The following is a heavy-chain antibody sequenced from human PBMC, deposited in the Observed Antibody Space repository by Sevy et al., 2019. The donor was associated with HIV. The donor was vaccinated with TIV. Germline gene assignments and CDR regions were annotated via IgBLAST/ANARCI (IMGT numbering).Heavy chain of an antibody. D-gene: IGHD3-3*01. CDR3: ARGKHVSDYYGSFDY. CDR2: ICLTGTT. V-gene: IGHV3-66*01. Sequence: GGSLRLSCAVSGFTVSSNFMSWVRQAPGKGLEWVSVICLTGTTYYGDSVKGRFTISRDNSKNTVYLQRSSLRAADTAVYYCARGKHVSDYYGSFDYWGQGTLVTVSS. CDR1: GFTVSSNF. J-gene: IGHJ4*02.